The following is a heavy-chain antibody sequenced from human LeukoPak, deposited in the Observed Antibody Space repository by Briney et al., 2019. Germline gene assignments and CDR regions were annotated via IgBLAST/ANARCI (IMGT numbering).Heavy chain of an antibody. CDR1: GVSISSYY. CDR2: IHNSGIT. D-gene: IGHD3-10*01. Sequence: SETLSLTCTVSGVSISSYYWSWIRQPPGKGLEWIGYIHNSGITNYNPSLKSRVTISVDTSKNQFSLKLSSVTAAGTAVYYCAAYYYGSENWFDPWGQGILVTVSS. CDR3: AAYYYGSENWFDP. V-gene: IGHV4-59*08. J-gene: IGHJ5*02.